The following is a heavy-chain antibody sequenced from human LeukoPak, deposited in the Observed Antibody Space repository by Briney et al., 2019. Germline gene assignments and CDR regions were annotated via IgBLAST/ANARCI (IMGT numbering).Heavy chain of an antibody. V-gene: IGHV4-59*01. Sequence: SETLSLTCTVSGGSISSYYWSWIRQPPGKGLEWIGYIYYSGSTNYNPSLKSRATISVDTSKNQFSLKLSSVTAADRAVYYRARVGTIFGVVIMGEGWIDPWGQGTLVTVSS. CDR3: ARVGTIFGVVIMGEGWIDP. D-gene: IGHD3-3*01. CDR1: GGSISSYY. J-gene: IGHJ5*02. CDR2: IYYSGST.